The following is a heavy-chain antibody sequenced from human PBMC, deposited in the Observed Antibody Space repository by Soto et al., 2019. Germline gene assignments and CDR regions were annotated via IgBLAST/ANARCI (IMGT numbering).Heavy chain of an antibody. J-gene: IGHJ5*02. D-gene: IGHD3-22*01. V-gene: IGHV3-33*01. CDR3: ARDYGDRGYES. Sequence: QVQLVQSGGGVVQPGGSLRLSCAASGFTLSRNGMHWVRQAPGKGLEWVAILWNDGYTKYYADSVQGRFAISRDSSKNTLYLQMNSLRVDDTAVYYCARDYGDRGYESWGQGTLVTVSS. CDR1: GFTLSRNG. CDR2: LWNDGYTK.